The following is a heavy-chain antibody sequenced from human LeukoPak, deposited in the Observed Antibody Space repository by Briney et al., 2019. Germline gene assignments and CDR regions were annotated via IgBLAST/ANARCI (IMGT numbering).Heavy chain of an antibody. CDR2: ISNDGRSK. V-gene: IGHV3-30*18. CDR1: GFTFSSYS. D-gene: IGHD6-19*01. Sequence: PGGSLRLSCAASGFTFSSYSMNWVRQAPGKGLEWVAVISNDGRSKYFADSVKGRFTISRDNSKNTLYLQMNSLTTEDTAVFYCAKGLAGYTSGWYGIFDYWGQGALVTVSS. CDR3: AKGLAGYTSGWYGIFDY. J-gene: IGHJ4*02.